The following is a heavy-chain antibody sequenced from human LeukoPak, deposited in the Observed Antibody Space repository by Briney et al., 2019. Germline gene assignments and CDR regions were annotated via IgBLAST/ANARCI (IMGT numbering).Heavy chain of an antibody. CDR1: GFTFDDYA. D-gene: IGHD6-19*01. Sequence: GGSLRLSCAASGFTFDDYAMHWVRQAPGKGLEWVSGISWSSGTIDYADSVKGRFTISRDNAKNSLYLQMNSLRVGDTALYYCAKRLGSSGWGFDFWGQGTLVTVSS. V-gene: IGHV3-9*01. J-gene: IGHJ4*02. CDR2: ISWSSGTI. CDR3: AKRLGSSGWGFDF.